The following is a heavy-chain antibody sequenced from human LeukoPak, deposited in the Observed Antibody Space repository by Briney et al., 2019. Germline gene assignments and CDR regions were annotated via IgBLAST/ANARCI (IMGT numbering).Heavy chain of an antibody. D-gene: IGHD3-9*01. CDR2: IKSDGSEI. Sequence: PGGSLRLSCAASGFILSNYWMSWVRQAPGKGLEWVTNIKSDGSEINYVDSVKGRFTISRDNAKNSLYLQMNSLRAEDTAVYYCARGAGLRYGSDHWGQGTLVTVFS. CDR1: GFILSNYW. J-gene: IGHJ4*02. V-gene: IGHV3-7*03. CDR3: ARGAGLRYGSDH.